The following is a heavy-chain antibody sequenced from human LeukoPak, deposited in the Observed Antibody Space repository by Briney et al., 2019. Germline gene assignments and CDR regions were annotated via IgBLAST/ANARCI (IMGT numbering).Heavy chain of an antibody. D-gene: IGHD3-22*01. CDR3: ARAPHFFDTSGSRYYFDY. CDR2: MNPNSGNT. V-gene: IGHV1-8*03. Sequence: GASVKVSCKASGYTFTSYDINWVRQATGQGLEWMGWMNPNSGNTGYAQKFQGRVTITRNTSISTAYMELSSLRSEDTAVYYCARAPHFFDTSGSRYYFDYWGQGALVTVSS. CDR1: GYTFTSYD. J-gene: IGHJ4*02.